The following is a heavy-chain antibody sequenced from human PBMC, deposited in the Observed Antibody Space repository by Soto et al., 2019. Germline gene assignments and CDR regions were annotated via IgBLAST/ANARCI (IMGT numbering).Heavy chain of an antibody. Sequence: PGGSLRLSCAASGFTFSTYAMSWVRQAPGKGLEWVSLLSGSGGHTYYADSVKGRFTISRDNSKNTVYLQMNSLRAEDTALYYCAREGMIAVSATNSFDYWGQGTLVTVSS. CDR2: LSGSGGHT. D-gene: IGHD6-19*01. J-gene: IGHJ4*02. CDR1: GFTFSTYA. CDR3: AREGMIAVSATNSFDY. V-gene: IGHV3-23*01.